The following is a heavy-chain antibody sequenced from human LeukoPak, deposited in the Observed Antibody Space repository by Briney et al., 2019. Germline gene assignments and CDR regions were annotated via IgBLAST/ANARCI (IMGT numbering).Heavy chain of an antibody. Sequence: SETLSLTCTVSGGSISNYYWTWIRQTPGKGLEWIGYIYSNGNTKYNPSLKSRVTISVDTSKNQFSLKLSSMTAADTAVYYCAGHSNKYWWYFDLWGRGTLVTVSS. CDR3: AGHSNKYWWYFDL. CDR2: IYSNGNT. D-gene: IGHD4-11*01. V-gene: IGHV4-59*01. J-gene: IGHJ2*01. CDR1: GGSISNYY.